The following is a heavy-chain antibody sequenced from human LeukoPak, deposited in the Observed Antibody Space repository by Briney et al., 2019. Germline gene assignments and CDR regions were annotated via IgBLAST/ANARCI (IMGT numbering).Heavy chain of an antibody. V-gene: IGHV4-30-4*01. CDR3: ARDGKYYCDSSGLNAFDI. D-gene: IGHD3-22*01. CDR1: GGSISSGDYY. J-gene: IGHJ3*02. CDR2: IYYSGST. Sequence: SETLSLTCTVSGGSISSGDYYWSWIRQPPGKGLEWIGYIYYSGSTYYNPSLKSRDTISVDTSKNQFSLKLSSVTTADTAVYYCARDGKYYCDSSGLNAFDIWGQGTMVTVSS.